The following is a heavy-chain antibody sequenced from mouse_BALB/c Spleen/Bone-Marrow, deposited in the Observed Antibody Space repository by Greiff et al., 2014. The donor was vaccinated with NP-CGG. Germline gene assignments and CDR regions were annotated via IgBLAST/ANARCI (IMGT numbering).Heavy chain of an antibody. J-gene: IGHJ2*01. D-gene: IGHD1-1*01. CDR3: AKYYYGSHFDY. CDR2: IDPANGNP. Sequence: VQLKQSGAALVKPGASVKLSCTASGFNIKDTYMHWVKQRPEQGLEWIGRIDPANGNPKYDPKFQGKATITADPSSNTADRQLSSLTSEDTAVYYCAKYYYGSHFDYGGQGTTLTGSS. CDR1: GFNIKDTY. V-gene: IGHV14-3*02.